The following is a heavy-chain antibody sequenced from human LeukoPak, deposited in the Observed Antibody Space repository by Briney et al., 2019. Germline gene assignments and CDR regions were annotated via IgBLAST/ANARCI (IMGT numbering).Heavy chain of an antibody. Sequence: ASVKVSCKASGYTFTSYGISWVRQAPGQGLEWMGWISAYNGNTNYAQKLQGRVTMTTDTSTSTAYMELRSLRSDDTAVYYCASSSYGGSAHLDAFDIWGQGTMVTVSS. D-gene: IGHD4-23*01. CDR2: ISAYNGNT. V-gene: IGHV1-18*01. CDR1: GYTFTSYG. CDR3: ASSSYGGSAHLDAFDI. J-gene: IGHJ3*02.